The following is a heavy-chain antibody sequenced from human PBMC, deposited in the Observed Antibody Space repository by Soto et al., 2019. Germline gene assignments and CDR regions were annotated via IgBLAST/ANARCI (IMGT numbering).Heavy chain of an antibody. CDR1: GGTFSSYA. CDR2: IIPIFGTA. Sequence: QVQLVQSGAEVKKPGSSVKVSCKASGGTFSSYAISWVRQAPGQGLEWMGGIIPIFGTANYAQKFQGRVTITADESTSTAYMELSSLRSEDTAVYYCARSSSSSIAARQGLWYYYYGMDVWGQGTTVTVSS. J-gene: IGHJ6*02. V-gene: IGHV1-69*01. CDR3: ARSSSSSIAARQGLWYYYYGMDV. D-gene: IGHD6-6*01.